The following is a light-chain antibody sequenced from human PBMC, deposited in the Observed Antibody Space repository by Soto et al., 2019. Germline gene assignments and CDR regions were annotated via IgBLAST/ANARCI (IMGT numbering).Light chain of an antibody. Sequence: ALTQPASVSGSPGQSITISCTGTSSDVGGYNYVSWYQQHPGKAPKLMIYDVSNRPSGVSNRFSGSKPGNTASLTISGLQAEDEADYYCSSYTSSSTYVFGTGTKVTVL. CDR1: SSDVGGYNY. J-gene: IGLJ1*01. CDR3: SSYTSSSTYV. V-gene: IGLV2-14*01. CDR2: DVS.